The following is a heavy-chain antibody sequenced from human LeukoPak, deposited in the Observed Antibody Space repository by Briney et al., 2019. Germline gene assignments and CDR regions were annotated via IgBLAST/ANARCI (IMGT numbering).Heavy chain of an antibody. V-gene: IGHV4-59*01. Sequence: SETLSLTCTVSGGSISSYYWSWIRQPPGKGLEWIGYIYYSGSTNYNPSLKSRVTISVDTSKNQFSLKLSSVTAADTAVYYCARVKDIQLGYYGMDVWGQGTTVTVSS. CDR3: ARVKDIQLGYYGMDV. D-gene: IGHD5-18*01. CDR2: IYYSGST. CDR1: GGSISSYY. J-gene: IGHJ6*02.